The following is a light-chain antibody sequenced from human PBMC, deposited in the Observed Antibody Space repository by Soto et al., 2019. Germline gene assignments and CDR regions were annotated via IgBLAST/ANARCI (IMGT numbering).Light chain of an antibody. V-gene: IGKV1-27*01. Sequence: DIQMTQSPTSLSASVGDRVTITCRASQGIRNFVAWYQQKPGKAPKLLIYAASTLQSGVPSRFSGSGSGTDFTITINSLQPEDVATYYCQKYSSVPVFGPGTKVEIK. CDR1: QGIRNF. CDR2: AAS. J-gene: IGKJ3*01. CDR3: QKYSSVPV.